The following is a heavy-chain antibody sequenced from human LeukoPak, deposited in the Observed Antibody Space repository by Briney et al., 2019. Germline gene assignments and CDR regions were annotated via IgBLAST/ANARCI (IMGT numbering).Heavy chain of an antibody. D-gene: IGHD3-10*01. Sequence: PGGSLRLSCAASGLTFSSYDMSWVRQAPGKGLEWVSYISSSSSLIYYADSVQGRFTISRDNAKNSLYLQMNSLRAEDTAVYYCARDHNYYGSGTDYYYYYYMDVWGKGTTVTVSS. J-gene: IGHJ6*03. CDR1: GLTFSSYD. V-gene: IGHV3-48*01. CDR3: ARDHNYYGSGTDYYYYYYMDV. CDR2: ISSSSSLI.